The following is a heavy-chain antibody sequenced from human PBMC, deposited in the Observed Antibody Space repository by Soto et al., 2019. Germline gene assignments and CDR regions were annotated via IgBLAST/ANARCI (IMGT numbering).Heavy chain of an antibody. D-gene: IGHD6-19*01. CDR1: GYTFTSYD. Sequence: ASVKVSCKASGYTFTSYDINWVRQATGQGLEWMGWLNPNSGNTGYAQKFQGRVTMTRNTSISTAYMELSSLRSEDTAVYYCARGTWSSGWYEYYFAYWGQGTLVTVSS. J-gene: IGHJ4*02. V-gene: IGHV1-8*01. CDR3: ARGTWSSGWYEYYFAY. CDR2: LNPNSGNT.